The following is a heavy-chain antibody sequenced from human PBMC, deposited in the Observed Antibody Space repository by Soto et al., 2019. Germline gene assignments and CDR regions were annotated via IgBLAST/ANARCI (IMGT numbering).Heavy chain of an antibody. Sequence: PGGSLRLSCSASGFTFSSYSIHWVRQAPWKGLEYVSGVRGNGDPPFYADSVKGRFTISRDNSKNTLYLQMSSLSADDTAVYYCVKSRGGNNLDFFDWGQGALVTVSS. V-gene: IGHV3-64D*06. CDR2: VRGNGDPP. CDR1: GFTFSSYS. J-gene: IGHJ1*01. D-gene: IGHD5-12*01. CDR3: VKSRGGNNLDFFD.